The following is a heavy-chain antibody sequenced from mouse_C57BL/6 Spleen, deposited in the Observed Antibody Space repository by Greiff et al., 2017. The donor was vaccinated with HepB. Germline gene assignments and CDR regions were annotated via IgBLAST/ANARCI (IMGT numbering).Heavy chain of an antibody. CDR1: GYTFTSYW. Sequence: VQLQQPGAELVRPGTSVKLSCKASGYTFTSYWMHWVKQRPGQGLEWIGVIDPSDSYTNYNQKFKGKATLTVDTSSSTAYMQLSSLTSEDSAVYYCARPTGTDYYAMDYWGQGTSVTVSS. CDR3: ARPTGTDYYAMDY. J-gene: IGHJ4*01. V-gene: IGHV1-59*01. CDR2: IDPSDSYT. D-gene: IGHD4-1*01.